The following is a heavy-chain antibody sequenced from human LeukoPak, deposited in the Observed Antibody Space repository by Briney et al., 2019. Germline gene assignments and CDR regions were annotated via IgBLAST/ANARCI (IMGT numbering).Heavy chain of an antibody. Sequence: GRSLRLSCAASGLSFTSYEMNWVRQSPGKGLEWVSYISSGGDTLYYADSVEGRFTISRDNAKNSLYLHMNSLRVEDTAVYYCARENLALEYWGQGTLVTVSS. CDR3: ARENLALEY. J-gene: IGHJ4*02. CDR1: GLSFTSYE. V-gene: IGHV3-48*03. CDR2: ISSGGDTL. D-gene: IGHD2-15*01.